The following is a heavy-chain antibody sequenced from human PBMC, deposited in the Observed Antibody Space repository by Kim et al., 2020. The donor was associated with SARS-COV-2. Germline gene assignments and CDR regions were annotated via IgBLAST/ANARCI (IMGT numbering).Heavy chain of an antibody. CDR1: GGSISSYY. CDR2: IYYSGST. V-gene: IGHV4-59*01. J-gene: IGHJ4*02. D-gene: IGHD5-12*01. CDR3: ARVDGRDGYNWVSYFDY. Sequence: ETLSLTCTVSGGSISSYYWSWIRQPPGKGLEWIGYIYYSGSTNYNPSLKSRVTISVDTSKNQFSLKLSSVTAADTAVYYCARVDGRDGYNWVSYFDYWGQGTLVTVSS.